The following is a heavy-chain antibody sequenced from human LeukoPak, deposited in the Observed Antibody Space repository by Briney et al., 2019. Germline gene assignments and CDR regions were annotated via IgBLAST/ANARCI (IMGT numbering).Heavy chain of an antibody. CDR1: GFTLSSYW. CDR2: IKQDGSQK. Sequence: PGGSLRLSCAASGFTLSSYWMSWVRQAPGKGLEWVANIKQDGSQKYYVDSVRGRFTISRDNAKNSLYLQMNSLRAEDTAVYYCAKDGVVWFGELLWFDYWGQGTLVTVSS. D-gene: IGHD3-10*01. V-gene: IGHV3-7*03. J-gene: IGHJ4*02. CDR3: AKDGVVWFGELLWFDY.